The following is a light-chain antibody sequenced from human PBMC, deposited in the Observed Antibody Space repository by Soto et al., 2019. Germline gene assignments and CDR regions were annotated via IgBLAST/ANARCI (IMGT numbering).Light chain of an antibody. CDR3: QQYTSPIT. Sequence: DIQMTQSPSPLSASGGDRVTITCRASQSISSWLAWYQQKPGKAPKLLIYKASSLESGVPSRFRGSGSGTDFTLTISSLQPDDFAPYYCQQYTSPITFGQGTRLEIK. CDR1: QSISSW. J-gene: IGKJ5*01. CDR2: KAS. V-gene: IGKV1-5*03.